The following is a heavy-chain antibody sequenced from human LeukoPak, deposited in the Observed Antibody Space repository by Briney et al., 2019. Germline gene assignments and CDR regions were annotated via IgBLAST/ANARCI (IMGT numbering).Heavy chain of an antibody. Sequence: GGSLRLSCAASGFTFNTHWMSWVRQAPGKGLEWVANMNRDGSEIYYVDSVEGRFTVSRDNDKKSLYLQMNNLRVEDTAVYYCLRAYSGVAGSFWGQGTLVTVSS. CDR1: GFTFNTHW. CDR2: MNRDGSEI. CDR3: LRAYSGVAGSF. J-gene: IGHJ4*02. V-gene: IGHV3-7*01. D-gene: IGHD6-19*01.